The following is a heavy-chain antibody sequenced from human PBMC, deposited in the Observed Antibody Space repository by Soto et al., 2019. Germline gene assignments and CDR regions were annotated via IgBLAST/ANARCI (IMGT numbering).Heavy chain of an antibody. CDR3: TTGRGGYNWNYETPFDY. Sequence: PGGSLRLSCAASGFTFSNAWMSWVRQAPGKGLEWVGRIKSKTDGGTTDYAAPVKGRFTISRDDSKNTLYLQMNSLKTEDTAVYYCTTGRGGYNWNYETPFDYWGQGTLVTVSS. J-gene: IGHJ4*02. V-gene: IGHV3-15*01. CDR2: IKSKTDGGTT. D-gene: IGHD1-1*01. CDR1: GFTFSNAW.